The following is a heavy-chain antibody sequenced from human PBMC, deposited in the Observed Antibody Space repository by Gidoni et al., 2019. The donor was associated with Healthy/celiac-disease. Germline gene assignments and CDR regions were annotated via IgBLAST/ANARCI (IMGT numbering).Heavy chain of an antibody. J-gene: IGHJ4*02. CDR2: IRSKANSYAT. D-gene: IGHD1-1*01. V-gene: IGHV3-73*01. CDR3: TRLDDDY. CDR1: GFTFSGSA. Sequence: EVQLVESGGGLVQPGGSLILPCAASGFTFSGSAMHWVRPASGKGLGWVGRIRSKANSYATAYAASVKGRITISRDDSKNAAYLQMNSLKTEDTAVYYCTRLDDDYWGQGTLVTVSS.